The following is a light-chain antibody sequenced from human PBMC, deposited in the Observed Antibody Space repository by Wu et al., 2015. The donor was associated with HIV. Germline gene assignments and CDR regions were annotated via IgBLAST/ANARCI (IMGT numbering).Light chain of an antibody. V-gene: IGKV3-11*01. Sequence: EIVLTQSPAALSLSPGERATLSCRASQSVSTYLAWYQQKPGQAPRLLIYDASNRATAIPARFSGSGSGTDFTPTISSLEPEDFAVYYCHQRSNWPMTFGPGTKVDIK. J-gene: IGKJ3*01. CDR2: DAS. CDR3: HQRSNWPMT. CDR1: QSVSTY.